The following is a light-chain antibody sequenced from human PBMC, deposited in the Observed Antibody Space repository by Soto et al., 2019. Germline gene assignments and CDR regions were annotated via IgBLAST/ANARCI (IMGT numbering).Light chain of an antibody. CDR2: GAS. CDR1: QSVGSN. Sequence: EIVMTQSPATLSVSPGERATLSCRASQSVGSNLAWYQQKPGQAPRLLIYGASTRATGVPARFSGSGSGTEFTITISSLQSEDFAVYYCQQYNNWPPGTFGQGTKVEIK. V-gene: IGKV3-15*01. CDR3: QQYNNWPPGT. J-gene: IGKJ1*01.